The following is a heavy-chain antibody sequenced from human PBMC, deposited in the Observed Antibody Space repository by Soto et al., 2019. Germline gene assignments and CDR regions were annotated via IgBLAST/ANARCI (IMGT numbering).Heavy chain of an antibody. CDR2: IRSKAYGGTT. V-gene: IGHV3-49*04. CDR1: GFTFGDYA. D-gene: IGHD3-9*01. Sequence: GGSLRLSCTASGFTFGDYAMSWVRQAPGKGLEWVGFIRSKAYGGTTEYAASVKGRFTISRDDSKSIAYLQMNSLKTEDTAVYYCTRDRVTISPDDFDISGQGTIVTVS. CDR3: TRDRVTISPDDFDI. J-gene: IGHJ3*02.